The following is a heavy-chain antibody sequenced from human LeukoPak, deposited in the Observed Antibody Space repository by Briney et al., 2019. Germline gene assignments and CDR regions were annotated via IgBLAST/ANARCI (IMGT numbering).Heavy chain of an antibody. V-gene: IGHV3-30-3*01. D-gene: IGHD5-18*01. Sequence: GGSLRLSCAASGFTFSSYAMHWVRQAPGMGLEWVAVISYDGSNKYYADSVKGRFTISRDNSKNTLYLQMNSLRAEDTAVYYCARDDTAMFDYWGQGTLVTVSS. J-gene: IGHJ4*02. CDR2: ISYDGSNK. CDR3: ARDDTAMFDY. CDR1: GFTFSSYA.